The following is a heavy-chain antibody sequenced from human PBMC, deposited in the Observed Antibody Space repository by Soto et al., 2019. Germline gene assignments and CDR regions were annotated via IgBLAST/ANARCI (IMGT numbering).Heavy chain of an antibody. CDR3: ATPRQEAYDDFWSGYFDY. CDR2: FDPEDGET. Sequence: GASVKVSCKVSGYTLTELSMHWVRQAHGKGLEWMGGFDPEDGETIYAQKFQGRVTMTEDTSTDTAYMELSSLRSEDTAVYYCATPRQEAYDDFWSGYFDYWGQGTLVTVSS. D-gene: IGHD3-3*01. CDR1: GYTLTELS. J-gene: IGHJ4*02. V-gene: IGHV1-24*01.